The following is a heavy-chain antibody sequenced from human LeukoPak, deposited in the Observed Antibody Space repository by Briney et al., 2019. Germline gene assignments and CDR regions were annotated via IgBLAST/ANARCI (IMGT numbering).Heavy chain of an antibody. V-gene: IGHV3-49*03. CDR1: GFTFSSYA. J-gene: IGHJ4*02. CDR3: TREKAY. CDR2: IRSKAYGGTT. Sequence: GGSLRLSCAASGFTFSSYAMSWFRQAPGKGLEWVGFIRSKAYGGTTEYAASVRGRFTISRDDSKSIAYLQMNSLKTEDTAVYYCTREKAYWGQGTLVTVSS.